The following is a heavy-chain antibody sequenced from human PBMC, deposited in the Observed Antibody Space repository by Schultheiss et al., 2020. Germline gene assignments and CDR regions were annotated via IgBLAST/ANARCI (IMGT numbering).Heavy chain of an antibody. Sequence: GESLKISCAASGFTFSSYGMHWVRQAPGKGLEWVSVIYSGGSTYYADSVKGRFTISRDNSKNTVSLQMDSLRAEDTAVYYCARLGSSWSFDYWGQGTLVTVSS. CDR2: IYSGGST. D-gene: IGHD6-13*01. CDR3: ARLGSSWSFDY. CDR1: GFTFSSYG. V-gene: IGHV3-NL1*01. J-gene: IGHJ4*02.